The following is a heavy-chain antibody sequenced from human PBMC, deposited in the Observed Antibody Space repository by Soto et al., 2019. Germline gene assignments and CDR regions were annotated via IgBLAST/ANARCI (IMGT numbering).Heavy chain of an antibody. CDR2: IWYDGSNK. CDR1: GFTFSSYG. J-gene: IGHJ3*02. D-gene: IGHD2-15*01. CDR3: ASPVGYCSGGSCLSI. V-gene: IGHV3-33*01. Sequence: HPGGSLRLSCAASGFTFSSYGMHWVRQAPGKGLEWVAVIWYDGSNKYYADSVKGRFTISRDNSKNTLYLQMNSLRAEDTAVYYCASPVGYCSGGSCLSIWGQGTMVTVSS.